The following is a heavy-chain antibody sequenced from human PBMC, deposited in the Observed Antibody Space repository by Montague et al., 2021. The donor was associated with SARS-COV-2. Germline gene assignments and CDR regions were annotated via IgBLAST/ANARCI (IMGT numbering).Heavy chain of an antibody. CDR3: ARGWNYAFDI. CDR2: TYYGSRWNT. D-gene: IGHD1-7*01. J-gene: IGHJ3*02. CDR1: GDSVSRNNPA. V-gene: IGHV6-1*01. Sequence: CAISGDSVSRNNPAWNWIRQSPSRGLEWLGRTYYGSRWNTDYAVSVKSRITINPDTSKNQFSLHLNSVTPEDTAVYYCARGWNYAFDIWSQGTMVTVSS.